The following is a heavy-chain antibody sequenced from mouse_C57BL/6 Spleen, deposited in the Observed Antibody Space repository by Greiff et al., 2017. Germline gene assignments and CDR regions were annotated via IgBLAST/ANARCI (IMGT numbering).Heavy chain of an antibody. D-gene: IGHD1-1*01. V-gene: IGHV1-64*01. Sequence: QVQLQQPGAELVKPGASVKLSCKASGYTFTSYWMHWVKQRPGQGLEWIGMIHPNSGSTNYNEKFKSKATLTVDKSSSTAYMQLSSLTSEDSAVXYCARRGIYYGSSYPLFDYWGQGTTLTVSS. CDR3: ARRGIYYGSSYPLFDY. CDR1: GYTFTSYW. J-gene: IGHJ2*01. CDR2: IHPNSGST.